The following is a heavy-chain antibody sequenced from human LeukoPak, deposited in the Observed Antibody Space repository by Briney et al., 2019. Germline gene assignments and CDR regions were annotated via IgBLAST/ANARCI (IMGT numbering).Heavy chain of an antibody. CDR2: INSDGINT. CDR1: GFTFSNYW. Sequence: SGGSLRLSCAASGFTFSNYWMHWVRQAPGKGLVWVSRINSDGINTSYADSVKGRFTISRDNAKNTLNLQMNSLRAEDTAVYYCARDRLGADDFDYWGQGTLVTVSS. D-gene: IGHD1-26*01. CDR3: ARDRLGADDFDY. J-gene: IGHJ4*02. V-gene: IGHV3-74*01.